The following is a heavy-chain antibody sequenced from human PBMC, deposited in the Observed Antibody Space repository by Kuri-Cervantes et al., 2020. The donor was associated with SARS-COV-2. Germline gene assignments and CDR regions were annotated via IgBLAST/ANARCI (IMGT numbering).Heavy chain of an antibody. D-gene: IGHD3-16*02. CDR2: ISAYNGNT. J-gene: IGHJ4*02. Sequence: ASVKVSCKASGYTFTGYDINWVRQAPGQGLEWMGWISAYNGNTNYAQKLQGRVTMTTDTSTSTACMELRSLRSDDTAVYYCARVVLMITFGGVIVIPPDYWGQGTLVTVSS. V-gene: IGHV1-18*04. CDR3: ARVVLMITFGGVIVIPPDY. CDR1: GYTFTGYD.